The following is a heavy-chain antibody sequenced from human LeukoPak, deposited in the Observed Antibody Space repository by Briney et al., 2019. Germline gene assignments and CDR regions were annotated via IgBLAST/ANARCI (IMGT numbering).Heavy chain of an antibody. Sequence: PGRSLRLSCAASGFTFDDYAMHWVRQAPGKGLEWASGISWNSGSIGYADSVKGRFTISRDNAKDSLYLQMNSLRAEDTALYYCAKDTDGSGWSFDYWGQGTLVTVSS. J-gene: IGHJ4*02. V-gene: IGHV3-9*01. CDR2: ISWNSGSI. CDR1: GFTFDDYA. CDR3: AKDTDGSGWSFDY. D-gene: IGHD6-19*01.